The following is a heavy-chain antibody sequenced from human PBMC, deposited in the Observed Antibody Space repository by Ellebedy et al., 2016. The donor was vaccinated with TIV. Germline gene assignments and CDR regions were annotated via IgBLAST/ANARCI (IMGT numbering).Heavy chain of an antibody. CDR1: GESLINDY. V-gene: IGHV4-34*01. CDR2: INHGGST. J-gene: IGHJ5*02. CDR3: ARDHHNTGYSSSWYWFDP. D-gene: IGHD6-13*01. Sequence: MPSETLSLTCDVHGESLINDYLSWIRQSPGKGLEWIGEINHGGSTNYNPSLKSRLTLTIETFKNQFSLKLSSVTAADTGTYYCARDHHNTGYSSSWYWFDPWGQGALVTVSS.